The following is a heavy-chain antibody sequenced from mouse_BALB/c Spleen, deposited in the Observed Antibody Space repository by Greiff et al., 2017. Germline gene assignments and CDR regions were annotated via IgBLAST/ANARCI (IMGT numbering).Heavy chain of an antibody. CDR2: ISYSGST. J-gene: IGHJ2*01. Sequence: EVQVVESGPSLVKPSQTLSLTCSVTGDSITSGYWNWIRKFPGNKLEYMGYISYSGSTYYNPSLKSRISITRDTSKNQYYLQLNSVTTEDTATYYCARNVGSSFYFDYWGQGTTLTVSS. CDR1: GDSITSGY. CDR3: ARNVGSSFYFDY. V-gene: IGHV3-8*02. D-gene: IGHD1-1*01.